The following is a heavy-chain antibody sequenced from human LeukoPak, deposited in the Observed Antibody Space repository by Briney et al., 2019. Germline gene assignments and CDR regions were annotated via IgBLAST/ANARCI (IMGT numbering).Heavy chain of an antibody. V-gene: IGHV4-34*01. CDR3: ARGNRDTAMVNENYFDY. J-gene: IGHJ4*02. CDR2: INHSGST. Sequence: PSETLSLTCAVYGGSFSGYYWSWIRQPPGKGLEWIGEINHSGSTNYNPSLKSRVTISVDTSKNQFSLKLSSVTAADTAVYYCARGNRDTAMVNENYFDYWGQGTLVTVSS. D-gene: IGHD5-18*01. CDR1: GGSFSGYY.